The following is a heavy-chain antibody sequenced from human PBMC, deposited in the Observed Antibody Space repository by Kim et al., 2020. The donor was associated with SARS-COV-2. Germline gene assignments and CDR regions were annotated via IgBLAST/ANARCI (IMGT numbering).Heavy chain of an antibody. Sequence: SETLSLTCAVYGGSFSGYYWSWIRQPPGKGLEWIGEINHSGSTNYNPSLKSRVTISVDTSKNQLSLKLSSVTAADTAVYYCARGTRQWLVRGPYYYYMDVWCKGTTVTVSS. D-gene: IGHD6-19*01. J-gene: IGHJ6*03. CDR3: ARGTRQWLVRGPYYYYMDV. CDR2: INHSGST. CDR1: GGSFSGYY. V-gene: IGHV4-34*01.